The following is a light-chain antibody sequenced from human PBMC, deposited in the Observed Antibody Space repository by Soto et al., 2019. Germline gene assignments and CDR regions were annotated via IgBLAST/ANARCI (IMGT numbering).Light chain of an antibody. Sequence: SYELTQPLSVSVALGQTARITCGGNNIGSKNVHWYQQKPGQAPVLVIYRDSNRPSGIPERFSGSNSGNTATLTISRAQAGDEADYYCQVWDSTAMAIGGGTKLTVL. CDR2: RDS. CDR1: NIGSKN. CDR3: QVWDSTAMA. V-gene: IGLV3-9*01. J-gene: IGLJ2*01.